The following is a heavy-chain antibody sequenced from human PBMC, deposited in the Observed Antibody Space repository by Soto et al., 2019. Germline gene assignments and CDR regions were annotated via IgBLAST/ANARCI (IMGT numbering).Heavy chain of an antibody. CDR1: GGSISSGDYY. CDR3: ARAPYYYDSSGYPNWFDP. D-gene: IGHD3-22*01. J-gene: IGHJ5*02. Sequence: SETLSLTCTVSGGSISSGDYYWSWIRQPPGKGLEWIGYIYYSGSTYYNPSLKSRVTISVDTSKNQFSLKLSSVTAADTAVYYCARAPYYYDSSGYPNWFDPWGQGTLVTVSS. V-gene: IGHV4-30-4*01. CDR2: IYYSGST.